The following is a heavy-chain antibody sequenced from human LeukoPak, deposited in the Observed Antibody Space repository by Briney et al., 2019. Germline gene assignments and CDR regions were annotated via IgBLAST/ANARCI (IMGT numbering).Heavy chain of an antibody. CDR2: VSGSGTYT. D-gene: IGHD6-13*01. CDR1: GLTFNNYV. V-gene: IGHV3-23*01. CDR3: AKQVGSSWLFDS. Sequence: PGGSLTLSCEASGLTFNNYVMTWVRQAPGKGLEWVSVVSGSGTYTYYADSLKGRFTISRDNSKNTLYLEMKSLRADDTAVYYCAKQVGSSWLFDSWGQGTLVTVSS. J-gene: IGHJ5*01.